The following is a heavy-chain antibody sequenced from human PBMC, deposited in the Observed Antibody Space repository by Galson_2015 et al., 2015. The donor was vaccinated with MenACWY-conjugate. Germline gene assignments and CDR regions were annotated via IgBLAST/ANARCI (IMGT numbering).Heavy chain of an antibody. CDR2: ISGSGGST. J-gene: IGHJ6*02. D-gene: IGHD2-8*01. V-gene: IGHV3-23*01. Sequence: SLRLSCAASGFTFSSYAMSWVRQAPGKGLEWVSAISGSGGSTYYADSVKGRFTISRDNSKNTLYLQMNSLRAEDTAVYYCAKRMTVLMADAGGMDVWGQGTTVTVSS. CDR3: AKRMTVLMADAGGMDV. CDR1: GFTFSSYA.